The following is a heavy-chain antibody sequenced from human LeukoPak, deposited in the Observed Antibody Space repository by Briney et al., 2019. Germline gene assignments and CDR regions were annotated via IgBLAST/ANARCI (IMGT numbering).Heavy chain of an antibody. J-gene: IGHJ6*02. V-gene: IGHV3-23*01. D-gene: IGHD3-10*01. CDR1: GFTFSNYA. Sequence: PGGSLRLSCEASGFTFSNYAMSWVRQAPGKGLEWVSTIDGSGGTTYYADSVKGRFTITRDNFKNILSLQMNSLRAEDTAVYYCARVWYGELKVDVWGQGTTVTVSS. CDR2: IDGSGGTT. CDR3: ARVWYGELKVDV.